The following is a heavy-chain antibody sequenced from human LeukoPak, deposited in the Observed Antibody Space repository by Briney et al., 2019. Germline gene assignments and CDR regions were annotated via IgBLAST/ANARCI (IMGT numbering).Heavy chain of an antibody. J-gene: IGHJ4*02. Sequence: ASVKVSCKASGYTFTSYGISWVRQAPGQGLEWMGWISAYNGNTNYAQKLQGRVTMTTDTSTSTAYMELRSLRSDDTAVYYCARVEGLEPYDSSFDYWGQGTLVTVSS. CDR2: ISAYNGNT. CDR1: GYTFTSYG. V-gene: IGHV1-18*01. D-gene: IGHD3-22*01. CDR3: ARVEGLEPYDSSFDY.